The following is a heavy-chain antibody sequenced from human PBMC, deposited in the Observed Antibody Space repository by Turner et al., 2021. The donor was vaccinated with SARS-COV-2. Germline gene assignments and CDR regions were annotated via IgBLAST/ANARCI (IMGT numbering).Heavy chain of an antibody. CDR3: ARDGAWKPEGMDV. CDR2: IYSGGST. V-gene: IGHV3-53*01. D-gene: IGHD1-1*01. CDR1: GFTVSSNY. J-gene: IGHJ6*02. Sequence: EVPLVESGGGLIQPGGSLRLSCAASGFTVSSNYMSWVRQAPGKGLEWVSVIYSGGSTYYADSVKGRFTISRDNSKNTLYLQRNSLRAEDTAVYYCARDGAWKPEGMDVWGQGTTVTVSS.